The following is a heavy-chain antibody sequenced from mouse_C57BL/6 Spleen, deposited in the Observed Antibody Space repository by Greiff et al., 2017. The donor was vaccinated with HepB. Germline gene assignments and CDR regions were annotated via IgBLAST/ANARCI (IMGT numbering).Heavy chain of an antibody. CDR3: ARQDYGSSYLGAMDY. D-gene: IGHD1-1*01. CDR1: GFSLTSYG. CDR2: IWSDGST. J-gene: IGHJ4*01. Sequence: QVQLKESGPGLVAPSQSLSITCTVSGFSLTSYGVHWVRQPPGKGLEWLVVIWSDGSTTYNSALKSRLSISKDNSKSQVFLKMNSLQTDDTAKYYCARQDYGSSYLGAMDYWGQGTSVTVSS. V-gene: IGHV2-6-1*01.